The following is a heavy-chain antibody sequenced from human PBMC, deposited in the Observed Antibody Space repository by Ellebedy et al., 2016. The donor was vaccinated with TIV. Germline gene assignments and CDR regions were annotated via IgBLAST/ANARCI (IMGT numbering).Heavy chain of an antibody. CDR2: INQNGSKI. CDR1: GFTFTNYW. Sequence: GGSLRLXCAGSGFTFTNYWMNWVRQAPGKGLEWVANINQNGSKIYYVDSVKGRFTISRDNAKNSVSLQMNSLRAEDTAVYYCAKESCGGGSCQRASDYWGQGTLVTVSS. V-gene: IGHV3-7*03. D-gene: IGHD2-15*01. CDR3: AKESCGGGSCQRASDY. J-gene: IGHJ4*02.